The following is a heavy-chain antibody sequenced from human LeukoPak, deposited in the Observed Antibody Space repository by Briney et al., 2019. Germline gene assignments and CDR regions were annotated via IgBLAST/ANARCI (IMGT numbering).Heavy chain of an antibody. J-gene: IGHJ6*02. CDR3: ATGLQETTTVRLLWFGELSYGMDV. D-gene: IGHD3-10*01. Sequence: ASVKVSCKASGYTFTSYDINWVRQATGQGLEWMGWMNPNSGNTGYAQKFQGRVTMTRNTSISTAYMELSSLRSEDTAVYYCATGLQETTTVRLLWFGELSYGMDVWGQGTTVTVS. CDR1: GYTFTSYD. CDR2: MNPNSGNT. V-gene: IGHV1-8*01.